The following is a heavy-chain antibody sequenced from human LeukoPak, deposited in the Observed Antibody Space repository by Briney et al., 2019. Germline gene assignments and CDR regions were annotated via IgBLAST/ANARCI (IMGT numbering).Heavy chain of an antibody. CDR2: IYYSGRT. CDR1: GGSIMVAAYS. Sequence: SETLSLTCTVSGGSIMVAAYSWSWIRQPPGKGLEWIGYIYYSGRTYYNPSLKSRVTISFDRSKNQFSLKLSSVTAADTAVYFCARGYGDNSGAFDIWGQGTLVTVSS. D-gene: IGHD4-23*01. V-gene: IGHV4-30-2*01. CDR3: ARGYGDNSGAFDI. J-gene: IGHJ3*02.